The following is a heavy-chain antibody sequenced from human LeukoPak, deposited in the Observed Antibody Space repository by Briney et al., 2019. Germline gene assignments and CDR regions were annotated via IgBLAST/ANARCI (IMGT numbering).Heavy chain of an antibody. CDR3: ARAPTVSVGYCSSSSCQADY. CDR2: LNKDGVEK. J-gene: IGHJ4*02. D-gene: IGHD2-2*01. Sequence: HPGGPLNPPSEPPGLTSSYMSMSWFRQPPGTGREWGAKLNKDGVEKYYVDSVKGRFTISRDNAKNSLYLQMNSLRAEDTAVYYCARAPTVSVGYCSSSSCQADYWGQGTLVTVSS. CDR1: GLTSSYMS. V-gene: IGHV3-7*01.